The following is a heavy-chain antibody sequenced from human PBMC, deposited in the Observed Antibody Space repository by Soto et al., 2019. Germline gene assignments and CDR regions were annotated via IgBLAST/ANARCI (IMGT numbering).Heavy chain of an antibody. CDR2: IWYDGSNK. CDR1: GFTFSSYG. V-gene: IGHV3-33*01. CDR3: ARGGSSWPFDP. Sequence: QVQLVESGGGVVQPGRSLRLSCAASGFTFSSYGMHWVRQAPGKGLEWVAVIWYDGSNKYYADSVKGRFTISRDNSKNTLYLQMNGLRAEDTAVYYCARGGSSWPFDPWGQGTLVTVSS. D-gene: IGHD6-13*01. J-gene: IGHJ5*02.